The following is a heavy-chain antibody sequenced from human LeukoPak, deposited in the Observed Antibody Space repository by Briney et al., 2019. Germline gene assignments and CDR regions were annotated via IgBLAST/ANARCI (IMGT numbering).Heavy chain of an antibody. J-gene: IGHJ4*02. Sequence: GGSLRLSCAASGFTFSSYAMHWVRQAPGKGLEWVAVISYDGSNKYYADSVKGRFTISRDNSKNTLYLQMNSLRAEDTAVYYCARIPWHPFYDIGTKDLFDYWGQGTLVTVSS. CDR2: ISYDGSNK. V-gene: IGHV3-30-3*01. CDR1: GFTFSSYA. D-gene: IGHD3-9*01. CDR3: ARIPWHPFYDIGTKDLFDY.